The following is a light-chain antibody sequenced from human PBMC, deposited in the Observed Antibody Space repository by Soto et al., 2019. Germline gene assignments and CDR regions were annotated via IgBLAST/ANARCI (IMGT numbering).Light chain of an antibody. Sequence: EIVLTQSPGTLSLSPGERATLSCRASQSVSSSYLAWYQQKPGQAPRLLIYGTSSRATDIPDRFSGSGSGTHFTLTISRLEPEDFAVYYCQRYGGSPLFTFGPGTKVDIK. CDR2: GTS. J-gene: IGKJ3*01. CDR3: QRYGGSPLFT. V-gene: IGKV3-20*01. CDR1: QSVSSSY.